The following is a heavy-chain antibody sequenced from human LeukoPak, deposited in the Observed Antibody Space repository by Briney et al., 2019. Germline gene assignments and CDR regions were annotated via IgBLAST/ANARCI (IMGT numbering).Heavy chain of an antibody. Sequence: GGSLRLSCAASGFTFSSYWMSWVRQAPGKGLGWVANIKQDGSEKYYVDSVKGRFTISRDNAKNSLYLQMNSLRAEDTAVYYCARGGPSVRYFDWLSSARRNDYWGQGTLVTVSS. V-gene: IGHV3-7*04. CDR2: IKQDGSEK. J-gene: IGHJ4*02. CDR3: ARGGPSVRYFDWLSSARRNDY. D-gene: IGHD3-9*01. CDR1: GFTFSSYW.